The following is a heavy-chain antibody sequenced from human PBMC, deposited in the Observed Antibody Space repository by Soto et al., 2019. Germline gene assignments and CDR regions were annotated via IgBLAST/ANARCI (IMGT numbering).Heavy chain of an antibody. V-gene: IGHV1-69*13. CDR3: ARAVGSGTNWAPFDP. D-gene: IGHD3-10*01. CDR1: GGTFSSYA. Sequence: ASVKVSCKASGGTFSSYAISWVRQAPGQGLEWMGGIIPIFGTANYAQKFQGRVTITADESTSTAYMELSSLRSEDTAVYYCARAVGSGTNWAPFDPWGQGTLVTVSS. CDR2: IIPIFGTA. J-gene: IGHJ5*02.